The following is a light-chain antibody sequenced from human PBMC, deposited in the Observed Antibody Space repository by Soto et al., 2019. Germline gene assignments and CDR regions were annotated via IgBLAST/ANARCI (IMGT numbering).Light chain of an antibody. CDR2: WAS. Sequence: DIVMTHSPYSLAVSLGERATINCKSSQSVLLTSNNKNYLAWYQQKPGQPPKPLIYWASTRESGVPDRFSASGSGTDFTLTISRLEPEDFALYYCQQYGDSPITFGQGTRLEIK. J-gene: IGKJ5*01. CDR3: QQYGDSPIT. V-gene: IGKV4-1*01. CDR1: QSVLLTSNNKNY.